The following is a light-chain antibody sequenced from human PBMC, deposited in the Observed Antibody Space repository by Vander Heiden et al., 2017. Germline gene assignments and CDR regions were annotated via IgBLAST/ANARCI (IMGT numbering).Light chain of an antibody. CDR3: QQDRNSQT. CDR2: DTS. J-gene: IGKJ1*01. Sequence: EIVLTQSPASLSLSPGERATLSCRASQRVSGSLAWYQQRPGQAPRLLIFDTSYRADGISDRFSGSGSGTDFTLTISSLEPEDFAVYYWQQDRNSQTFGQGTMVEVK. V-gene: IGKV3-11*01. CDR1: QRVSGS.